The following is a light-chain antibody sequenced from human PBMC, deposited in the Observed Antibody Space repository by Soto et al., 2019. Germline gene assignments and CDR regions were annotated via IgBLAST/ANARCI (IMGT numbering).Light chain of an antibody. CDR1: SSDIGSYHY. Sequence: QSALAQPASVSGSPGQSITISCTGTSSDIGSYHYVSWYQHHPGKAPQLMIFDVSNRPSGVSHCFSGSKSGNTASLIISGLQAEDEADYYCSSYTSSSSWVFGGGTKLTVL. CDR2: DVS. J-gene: IGLJ3*02. V-gene: IGLV2-14*03. CDR3: SSYTSSSSWV.